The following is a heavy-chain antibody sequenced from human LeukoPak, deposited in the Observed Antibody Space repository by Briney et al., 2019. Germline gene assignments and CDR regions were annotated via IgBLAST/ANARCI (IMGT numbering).Heavy chain of an antibody. D-gene: IGHD2-2*01. CDR2: ISSSSNSI. V-gene: IGHV3-48*01. CDR3: ASLGCSSTSYDNY. CDR1: GFTFNMFS. Sequence: PGGSLRLSCAASGFTFNMFSMNWVRQAPGKGLEWVSYISSSSNSIYYADSVKGRFTISRDNGKNSLYLQMNSLRVEDTAVYYCASLGCSSTSYDNYWGQGTLVTVSS. J-gene: IGHJ4*02.